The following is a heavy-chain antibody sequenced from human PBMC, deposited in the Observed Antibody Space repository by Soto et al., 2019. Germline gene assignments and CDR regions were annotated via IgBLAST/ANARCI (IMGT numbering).Heavy chain of an antibody. V-gene: IGHV4-30-4*01. Sequence: PSETLSLTCTVSGGSIGSSVYFWSWIRQPPGKGLEWIGFISYTGSAYYNPSLKSRAAISVDTSKNQFSLKLTSVTAADAAVYYCATMGATAGSYYFEYWGQGALVTSPQ. CDR3: ATMGATAGSYYFEY. J-gene: IGHJ4*02. CDR1: GGSIGSSVYF. CDR2: ISYTGSA. D-gene: IGHD1-26*01.